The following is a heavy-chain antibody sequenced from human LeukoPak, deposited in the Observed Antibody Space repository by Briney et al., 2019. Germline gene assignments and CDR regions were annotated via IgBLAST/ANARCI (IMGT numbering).Heavy chain of an antibody. D-gene: IGHD4-17*01. Sequence: ASVKVSCKASGFTFTTYGLSWVRQAPGQGLEWMGWISAYIGNTNYEQMLQGRVTMTTDTSTSTAYMELRSLRSDDTAIYYCARAPPHDYGDYRTFDIWGQGTMVAVSS. CDR1: GFTFTTYG. J-gene: IGHJ3*02. CDR2: ISAYIGNT. CDR3: ARAPPHDYGDYRTFDI. V-gene: IGHV1-18*01.